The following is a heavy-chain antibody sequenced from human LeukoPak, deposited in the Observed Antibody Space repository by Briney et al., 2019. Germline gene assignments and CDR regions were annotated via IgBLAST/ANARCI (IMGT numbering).Heavy chain of an antibody. CDR2: ISGSGGST. Sequence: PGGSLRLSCAASGFTFSSYAMCWVRQAPGKGLEWVSAISGSGGSTYYADSVKGRFTISRDNSKNMLYLQMNRLRAEDTAVYYCAKESLRPYYYGMDVWGEGTTVNVSS. CDR3: AKESLRPYYYGMDV. D-gene: IGHD4-17*01. V-gene: IGHV3-23*01. J-gene: IGHJ6*04. CDR1: GFTFSSYA.